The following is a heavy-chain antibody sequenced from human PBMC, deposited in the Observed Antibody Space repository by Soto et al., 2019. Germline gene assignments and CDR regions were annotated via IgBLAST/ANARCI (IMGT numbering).Heavy chain of an antibody. CDR1: GYTFTSYD. CDR3: ARGPYYYGSGSSLNWFDP. CDR2: MNPNSGNT. Sequence: GASVKVSCKASGYTFTSYDINWVRQATGQGLEWMGWMNPNSGNTGYAQKFQGRVTMTRNTSISTAYMELSSLRSEDTAVYYCARGPYYYGSGSSLNWFDPWGQGTLVTVSS. D-gene: IGHD3-10*01. J-gene: IGHJ5*02. V-gene: IGHV1-8*01.